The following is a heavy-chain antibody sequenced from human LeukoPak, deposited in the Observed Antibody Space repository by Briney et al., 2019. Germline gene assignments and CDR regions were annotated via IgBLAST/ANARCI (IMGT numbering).Heavy chain of an antibody. CDR3: ARGPSIAVAGTRKKLNWFDP. CDR1: GYTFTSYD. D-gene: IGHD6-19*01. J-gene: IGHJ5*02. Sequence: ASVKVSCKASGYTFTSYDINWVRQATGQGLEWMGWVNPNSGNTGYAQKFQGRVTITRNTSISTAYMELSSLRSEDTAVYYCARGPSIAVAGTRKKLNWFDPWGQGTLVTVSS. CDR2: VNPNSGNT. V-gene: IGHV1-8*03.